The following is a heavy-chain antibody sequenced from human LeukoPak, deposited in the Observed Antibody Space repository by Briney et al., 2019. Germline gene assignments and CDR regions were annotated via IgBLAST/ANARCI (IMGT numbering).Heavy chain of an antibody. D-gene: IGHD6-19*01. CDR3: ARRHSSGWFYY. J-gene: IGHJ4*02. CDR1: GYSISNGYY. Sequence: SETLSVTCTVSGYSISNGYYWDWIRQPPGRGLEWIGNIYRSGSTSYNPSLKSRVTISVDTSKNQFSLKVNSVTAADTAVYYCARRHSSGWFYYWGQGTLVTVSS. V-gene: IGHV4-38-2*02. CDR2: IYRSGST.